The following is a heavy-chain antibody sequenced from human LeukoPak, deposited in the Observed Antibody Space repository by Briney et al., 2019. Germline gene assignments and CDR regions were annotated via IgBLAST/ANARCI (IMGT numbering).Heavy chain of an antibody. J-gene: IGHJ4*02. CDR2: INPNSGGT. CDR3: TRGGPEGSGYSYGSHDY. Sequence: ASVKVSCKASGYTFTGYYMHWVRQAPGQGLEWMGRINPNSGGTNYTQRFQGRVTITRNTSMSTAYMELSSLRSEDTAVYYCTRGGPEGSGYSYGSHDYWGQGTLVTVSS. V-gene: IGHV1-2*06. CDR1: GYTFTGYY. D-gene: IGHD5-18*01.